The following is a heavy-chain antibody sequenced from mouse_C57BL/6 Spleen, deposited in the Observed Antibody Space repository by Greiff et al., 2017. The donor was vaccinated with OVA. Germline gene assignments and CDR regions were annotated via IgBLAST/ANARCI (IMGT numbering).Heavy chain of an antibody. CDR3: AREEGAWFAY. V-gene: IGHV3-6*01. Sequence: EVQVVESGPGLVKPSQSLSLTCSVTGYSITSGYYWNWIRQFPGNKLEWMGYISYDGSNNYNPSLKNRISITRDTSKNQFFLKLNSVTTEDSATYYCAREEGAWFAYWGQGTLVTVSA. CDR2: ISYDGSN. CDR1: GYSITSGYY. J-gene: IGHJ3*01.